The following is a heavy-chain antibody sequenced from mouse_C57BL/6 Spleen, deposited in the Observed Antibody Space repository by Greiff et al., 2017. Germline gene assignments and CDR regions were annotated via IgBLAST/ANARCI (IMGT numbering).Heavy chain of an antibody. J-gene: IGHJ2*01. Sequence: EVMLVESGGGLVKPGGSLKLSCAASGFTFSSYAMSWVRQTPEKRLEWVATISDGGSYTYYPDNVKGRFTISRDNAKNNLYLQMSHLKSEDTAMYYCARERLGGYYFDYWGQGTTLTVSS. CDR2: ISDGGSYT. V-gene: IGHV5-4*01. CDR3: ARERLGGYYFDY. D-gene: IGHD4-1*01. CDR1: GFTFSSYA.